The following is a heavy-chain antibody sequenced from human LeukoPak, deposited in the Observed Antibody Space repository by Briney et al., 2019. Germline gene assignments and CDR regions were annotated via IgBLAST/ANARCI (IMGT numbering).Heavy chain of an antibody. CDR3: ARDGTLGDYFDY. Sequence: PGGSLRLSCAASGFTFSDYSINWVRQTPGKGLEWVSYISQSTSTIHYADSVTGRFTISRDNAKKSVYLQMNSLRAEDTAVYYCARDGTLGDYFDYWGQGTLVTVSS. J-gene: IGHJ4*02. D-gene: IGHD1-1*01. CDR2: ISQSTSTI. V-gene: IGHV3-48*01. CDR1: GFTFSDYS.